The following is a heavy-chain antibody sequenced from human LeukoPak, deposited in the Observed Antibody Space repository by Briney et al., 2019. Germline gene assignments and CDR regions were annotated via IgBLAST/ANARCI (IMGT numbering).Heavy chain of an antibody. CDR1: GFTFTNAW. Sequence: GGSLRLSCAASGFTFTNAWMYWVRQAPGKGLEWVGCIKSKTDGGTSDYAAPVTGRFTISRDDSKSTLYLEMNSLKTEDTGVYYCSTLWYGAWGQGTLVTVSS. J-gene: IGHJ5*02. CDR2: IKSKTDGGTS. CDR3: STLWYGA. V-gene: IGHV3-15*01. D-gene: IGHD3-10*01.